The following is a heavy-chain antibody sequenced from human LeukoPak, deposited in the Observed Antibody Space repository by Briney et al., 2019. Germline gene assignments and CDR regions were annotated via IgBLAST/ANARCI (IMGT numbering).Heavy chain of an antibody. CDR1: GVSICSSNYY. CDR3: ARQGPYYYYGMDV. CDR2: MYYSGST. V-gene: IGHV4-39*01. Sequence: SETLSLTCAVSGVSICSSNYYWGWIRQPPGKGLEWIGSMYYSGSTYYNPSLKSRVTISADTSKNQFSLKLTSVTAADTAVFYCARQGPYYYYGMDVWGQGTTVTVSS. J-gene: IGHJ6*02.